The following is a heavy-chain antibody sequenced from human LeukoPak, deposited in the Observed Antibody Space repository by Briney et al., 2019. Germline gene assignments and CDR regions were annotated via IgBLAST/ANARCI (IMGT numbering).Heavy chain of an antibody. J-gene: IGHJ1*01. CDR1: GFTFSYYA. D-gene: IGHD3-22*01. CDR2: ISSSSSYI. CDR3: ASRPHYYDSSGYYQYFQH. V-gene: IGHV3-21*01. Sequence: PGGSLRLSCAASGFTFSYYAMSWVRQAPGKGLEWVSSISSSSSYIYYADSVKGRFTISRDNAKNSLYLQMNSLRAEDTAVYYCASRPHYYDSSGYYQYFQHWGQGTLVTVSS.